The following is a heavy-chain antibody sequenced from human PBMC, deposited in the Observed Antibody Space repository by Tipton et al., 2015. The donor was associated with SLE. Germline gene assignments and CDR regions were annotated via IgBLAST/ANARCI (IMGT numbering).Heavy chain of an antibody. CDR1: GGSFSGYY. J-gene: IGHJ5*02. CDR2: IYYTGTT. CDR3: ARLHGYSYGLNWFDP. D-gene: IGHD5-18*01. V-gene: IGHV4-34*01. Sequence: LRLSCAVYGGSFSGYYWSWIRQPPGKGLEWIGSIYYTGTTTYYNSFLKSRVTMSVDTSKNQFSLRLTSVIAADTAVYYCARLHGYSYGLNWFDPWGQGTLISVSS.